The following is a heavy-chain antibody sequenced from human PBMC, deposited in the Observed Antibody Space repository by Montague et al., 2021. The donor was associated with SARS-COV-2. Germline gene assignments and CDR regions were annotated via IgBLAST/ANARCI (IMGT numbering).Heavy chain of an antibody. D-gene: IGHD3-10*01. V-gene: IGHV4-34*01. CDR3: ARLRDGVVPSPILGVGPYYSYYYMDV. CDR2: INHGGST. Sequence: SETLSLTCAVHGTSFGGCYWNWIRQPPGKGLEWIGEINHGGSTKYSPSLKSRLTISADTSKNQFSLKLTSVAAADTAVYYCARLRDGVVPSPILGVGPYYSYYYMDVWGRGTTVTVSS. J-gene: IGHJ6*03. CDR1: GTSFGGCY.